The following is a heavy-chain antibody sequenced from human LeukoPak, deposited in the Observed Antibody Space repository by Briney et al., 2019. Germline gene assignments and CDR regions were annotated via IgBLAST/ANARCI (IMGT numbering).Heavy chain of an antibody. CDR1: GYRFTSLL. CDR3: ARLGRGRFGELFHFDY. V-gene: IGHV5-51*01. CDR2: SSPGDSDT. J-gene: IGHJ4*02. Sequence: GAPLKSSAKGFGYRFTSLLLAWGGQTLEKGLGWLGISSPGDSDTRYSPSFQGQVTISADKSISTAYLQWSRLKASDTAMYYCARLGRGRFGELFHFDYWGQGTLVTVSS. D-gene: IGHD3-10*01.